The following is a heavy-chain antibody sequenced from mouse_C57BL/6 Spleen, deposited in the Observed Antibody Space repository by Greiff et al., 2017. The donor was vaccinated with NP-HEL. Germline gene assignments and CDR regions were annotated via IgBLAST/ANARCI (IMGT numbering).Heavy chain of an antibody. CDR1: GYTFTSYW. V-gene: IGHV1-64*01. Sequence: QVQLQQPGAELVKPGASVKLSCKASGYTFTSYWMHWVKQRPGQGLEWIGMIHPNSGSTNYNEKFKSKATLTVDKSSSTAYMQLSSLTSEDSAVYYCARGLTTVVATEAYWGQGTLVTVSA. CDR2: IHPNSGST. J-gene: IGHJ3*01. CDR3: ARGLTTVVATEAY. D-gene: IGHD1-1*01.